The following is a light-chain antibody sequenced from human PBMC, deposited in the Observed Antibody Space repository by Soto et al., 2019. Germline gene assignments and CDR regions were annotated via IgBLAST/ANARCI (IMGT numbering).Light chain of an antibody. V-gene: IGKV3-20*01. J-gene: IGKJ1*01. Sequence: EIVLTQSPGTLSLSPGERATLSSRASQRVSSGYLAWYQQNPGQPPRLLIYGASSRATGIPARFSGSGSGTDFTLTISRLEPEDFAVYYCQQYGSSQSFGQGTKVEIK. CDR2: GAS. CDR3: QQYGSSQS. CDR1: QRVSSGY.